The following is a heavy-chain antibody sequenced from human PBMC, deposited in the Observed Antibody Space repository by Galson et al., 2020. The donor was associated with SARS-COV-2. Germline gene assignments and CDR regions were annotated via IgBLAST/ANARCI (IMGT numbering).Heavy chain of an antibody. CDR2: IDSQGTTT. Sequence: GGSLRLSCAASGFTFSSYWMHWVRQAPGKGLVWVSRIDSQGTTTTYADSVKGRFTISRDNAKQTLFLQMNTLGAEDTAVYYCAREDIASASDPLDIWGQGTMVTVSS. D-gene: IGHD6-13*01. V-gene: IGHV3-74*01. CDR1: GFTFSSYW. J-gene: IGHJ3*02. CDR3: AREDIASASDPLDI.